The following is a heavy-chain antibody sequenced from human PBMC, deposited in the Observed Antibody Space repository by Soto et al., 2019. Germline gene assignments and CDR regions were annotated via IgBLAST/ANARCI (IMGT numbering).Heavy chain of an antibody. Sequence: GASVKVSCKASGYTFTGYYMHWVRQAPGQGLEWMGWINPNSGGTNYAQKFQGWVTMTRDTSISTAYMELSRLRSDDTAVYYCARASFYSNARKGYYYYGMDVWGQGTXVTVSS. V-gene: IGHV1-2*04. D-gene: IGHD4-4*01. CDR3: ARASFYSNARKGYYYYGMDV. CDR1: GYTFTGYY. CDR2: INPNSGGT. J-gene: IGHJ6*02.